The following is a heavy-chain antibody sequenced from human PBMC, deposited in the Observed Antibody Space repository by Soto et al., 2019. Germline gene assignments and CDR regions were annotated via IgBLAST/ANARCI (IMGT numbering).Heavy chain of an antibody. CDR1: GGSFSGYY. CDR2: INHSGST. V-gene: IGHV4-34*01. J-gene: IGHJ6*03. CDR3: ARVRIAAAHDYYYCMDV. D-gene: IGHD6-13*01. Sequence: QVQLQQWGAGLLKPSETLSLTCAVYGGSFSGYYWSWIRQPPGKGLEWIGEINHSGSTNYNPSLKSRVTISVDTSKNQFSLKLSSVTAADTAVYYCARVRIAAAHDYYYCMDVWGKGTTVTVSS.